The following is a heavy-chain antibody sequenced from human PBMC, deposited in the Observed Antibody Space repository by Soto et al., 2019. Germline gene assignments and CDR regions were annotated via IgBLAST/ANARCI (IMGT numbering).Heavy chain of an antibody. CDR1: GRTFISYS. J-gene: IGHJ4*02. CDR2: IIPIFGTA. Sequence: SVKVSFKASGRTFISYSINWVRQAPGQGRDGMGEIIPIFGTANYAQKFQSRVTITADDSTSTAYMELSSLRSEDTAVYYCARAGGRHSGGIDYWGQGTLVTVSS. D-gene: IGHD1-26*01. V-gene: IGHV1-69*13. CDR3: ARAGGRHSGGIDY.